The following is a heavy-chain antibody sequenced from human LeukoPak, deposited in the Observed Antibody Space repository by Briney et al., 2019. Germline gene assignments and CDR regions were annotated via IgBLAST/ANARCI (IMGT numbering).Heavy chain of an antibody. CDR3: ARGIVGSSYDFWSGYSYYFDY. CDR2: INHSGST. D-gene: IGHD3-3*01. V-gene: IGHV4-34*01. CDR1: GGSFSGYY. Sequence: SETLSLTCAVYGGSFSGYYWSWIRQPPGKGLEWIGEINHSGSTNYNPSLKSRVTISVDTSKNQFSLKLNSVTAADTAVYYCARGIVGSSYDFWSGYSYYFDYWGQGTLVTVSS. J-gene: IGHJ4*02.